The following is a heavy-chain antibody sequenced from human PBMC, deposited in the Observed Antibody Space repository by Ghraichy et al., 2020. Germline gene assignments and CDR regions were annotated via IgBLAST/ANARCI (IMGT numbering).Heavy chain of an antibody. V-gene: IGHV4-34*01. D-gene: IGHD3-22*01. Sequence: SETLSLTCAVYGGSFSGYYGSWIRQPPGKGLEWIGEVNHSGSTNYNPSLKSRVTISVDTSKNQFSLKLSSVTAADTAVYYCARGRRVRIYESSRFGPRGGCYYGMDVWGQGTTVPVSS. CDR1: GGSFSGYY. CDR3: ARGRRVRIYESSRFGPRGGCYYGMDV. CDR2: VNHSGST. J-gene: IGHJ6*02.